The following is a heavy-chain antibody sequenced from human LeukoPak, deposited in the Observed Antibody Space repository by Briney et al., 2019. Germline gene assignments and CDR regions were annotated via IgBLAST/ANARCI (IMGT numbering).Heavy chain of an antibody. Sequence: ASVKVSCKASGYTFTSYGISWVRQAPGQGLEWMGWISAYNGNTNYAQKFQGRVTITRNTSISTAYMELSSLRSEDTAVYYCARVVSGYDPDWGQGTLVTVSS. CDR2: ISAYNGNT. V-gene: IGHV1-18*01. D-gene: IGHD5-12*01. CDR1: GYTFTSYG. CDR3: ARVVSGYDPD. J-gene: IGHJ4*02.